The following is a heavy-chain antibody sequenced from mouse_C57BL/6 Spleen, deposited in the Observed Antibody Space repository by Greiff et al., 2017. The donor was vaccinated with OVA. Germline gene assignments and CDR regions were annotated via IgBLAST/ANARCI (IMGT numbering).Heavy chain of an antibody. D-gene: IGHD4-1*01. CDR1: GYTFTSYW. Sequence: VQLQQPGAELVKPGASVKMSCKASGYTFTSYWITWVKQRPGQGLEWIGDIYPGSGSTNYNEKFQSKATLTVDTSSSTAYMQLSSLTSEESAVYSCAREGTGTRYFDVWGTGTTVTVSS. CDR3: AREGTGTRYFDV. CDR2: IYPGSGST. J-gene: IGHJ1*03. V-gene: IGHV1-55*01.